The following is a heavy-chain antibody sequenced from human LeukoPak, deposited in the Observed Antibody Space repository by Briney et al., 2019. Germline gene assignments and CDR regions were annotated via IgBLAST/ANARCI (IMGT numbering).Heavy chain of an antibody. CDR2: IYYSGFT. V-gene: IGHV4-39*01. J-gene: IGHJ5*02. CDR3: AGIYCGGARCYRPLLWFDP. CDR1: GGSISSSSYS. D-gene: IGHD2-15*01. Sequence: SETLSLTCTVSGGSISSSSYSWGWIRQPPGKGLEWIGNIYYSGFTYYNPSLKSRVTISIDTSKNQFSLKLSSVTAAETAVYYCAGIYCGGARCYRPLLWFDPWGQGTLVTVSS.